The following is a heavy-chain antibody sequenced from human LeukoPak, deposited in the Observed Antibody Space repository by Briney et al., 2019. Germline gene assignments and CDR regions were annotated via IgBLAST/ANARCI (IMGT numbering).Heavy chain of an antibody. Sequence: SETLSLTCAVSGASVSSSSYFWGWIRQPPGEGPEWLGSVYYNGATYYNPSLKSRVTISLDTSKHQFTLTVTSVTVADTALYFCAGRSVVSPTAIETWFDCWGQGTLVTVSS. CDR3: AGRSVVSPTAIETWFDC. J-gene: IGHJ4*02. D-gene: IGHD2-2*01. CDR2: VYYNGAT. V-gene: IGHV4-39*06. CDR1: GASVSSSSYF.